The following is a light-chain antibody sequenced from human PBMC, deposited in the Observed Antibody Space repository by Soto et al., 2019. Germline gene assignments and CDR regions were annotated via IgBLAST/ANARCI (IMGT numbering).Light chain of an antibody. Sequence: EIVMTQSPATLSVSPGERATLSCRASQSVRSNLAWYQQKPGQAPRLLIYGASTRATGIPARFSGSGSGTDFTLTISSLEPEDFAVYYCQQYGTSPYTFGQGTRLEIK. CDR3: QQYGTSPYT. V-gene: IGKV3-15*01. CDR1: QSVRSN. CDR2: GAS. J-gene: IGKJ2*01.